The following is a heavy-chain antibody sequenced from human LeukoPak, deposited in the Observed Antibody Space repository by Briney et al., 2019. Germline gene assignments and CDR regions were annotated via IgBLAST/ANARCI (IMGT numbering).Heavy chain of an antibody. Sequence: GGSLRLSCTVSGFTVSSNSMSWVRQAPGKGLEWVSFIYSDNTHYSDSVKGRFTISRDNSKNTLYLQMNSLRGEDTAVYYCAKDGDTMSGTYYYDMDVWGKGTTVTIS. V-gene: IGHV3-66*03. CDR1: GFTVSSNS. CDR2: IYSDNT. J-gene: IGHJ6*03. D-gene: IGHD1-26*01. CDR3: AKDGDTMSGTYYYDMDV.